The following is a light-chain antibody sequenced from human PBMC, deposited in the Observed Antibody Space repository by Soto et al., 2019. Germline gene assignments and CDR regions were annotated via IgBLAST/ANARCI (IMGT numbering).Light chain of an antibody. J-gene: IGLJ2*01. Sequence: QSALTQPASVSGSPGQSITISCTGTSSDVGSYNLVSWYQQHPGKAXXXXXXDVXXXXXXXXNRXXGSXSGNTASLTVSGXXXXXXXXYYXTSYTSSSTLVFGGGTKLTVL. CDR2: DVX. CDR1: SSDVGSYNL. V-gene: IGLV2-14*02. CDR3: TSYTSSSTLV.